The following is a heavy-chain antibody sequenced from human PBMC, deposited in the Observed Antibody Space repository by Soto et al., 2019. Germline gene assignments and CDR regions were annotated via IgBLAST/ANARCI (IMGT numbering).Heavy chain of an antibody. D-gene: IGHD3-3*01. V-gene: IGHV4-34*01. CDR3: ARARFSQWSQDYYGLDV. CDR2: INHSGSP. CDR1: GSLPVGSLSTYF. Sequence: PSETLSLTCGLSGSLPVGSLSTYFWTWIRQPPGKGLEWIGEINHSGSPNHSPSLRGRVTISLDTSKKQFSLNLSSVTAADTAVYFCARARFSQWSQDYYGLDVWGQGTTVTVSS. J-gene: IGHJ6*02.